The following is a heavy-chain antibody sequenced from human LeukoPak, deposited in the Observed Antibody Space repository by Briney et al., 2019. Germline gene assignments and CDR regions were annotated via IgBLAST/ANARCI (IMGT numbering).Heavy chain of an antibody. D-gene: IGHD3-16*01. CDR1: GYTFTSYG. V-gene: IGHV1-18*01. J-gene: IGHJ4*02. CDR3: ARYMITLGGVRPLDY. Sequence: APVKVSCKASGYTFTSYGISWGRQAPGQGLEWMGWISAYNGNTNYAQKLQGRVTMTTDTSTSTAYLELRSLRSDDTAVYYCARYMITLGGVRPLDYWGQGPLVTVSS. CDR2: ISAYNGNT.